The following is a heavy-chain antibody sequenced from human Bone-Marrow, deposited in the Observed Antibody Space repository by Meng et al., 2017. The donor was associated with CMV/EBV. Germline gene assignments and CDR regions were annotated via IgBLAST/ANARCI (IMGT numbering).Heavy chain of an antibody. J-gene: IGHJ4*02. CDR2: ISSSGSTI. D-gene: IGHD6-13*01. Sequence: GESLKISCAASGFTFSDYYMSWIRQAPGKGLEWVSYISSSGSTIYYADSVKGRLTISKDKAKNSLYLQMNSMRAEDTAVYYCARDSTLGYSSSWSPKRGTYFDYWGQGTLVTVSS. CDR3: ARDSTLGYSSSWSPKRGTYFDY. V-gene: IGHV3-11*01. CDR1: GFTFSDYY.